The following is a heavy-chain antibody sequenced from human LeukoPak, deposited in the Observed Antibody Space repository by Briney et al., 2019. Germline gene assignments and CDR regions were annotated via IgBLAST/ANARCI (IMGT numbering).Heavy chain of an antibody. D-gene: IGHD3-22*01. Sequence: GGSLRLSCAASGFSFSSTWMTWVRQAPGKGLECVANIKTDGSEKYYVDSVKGRFTTSRDNAKNSLYLQMNSLRVEDTAIYYCTRDLTHDSSGWGQGPLVSVSS. J-gene: IGHJ4*02. CDR2: IKTDGSEK. CDR3: TRDLTHDSSG. CDR1: GFSFSSTW. V-gene: IGHV3-7*01.